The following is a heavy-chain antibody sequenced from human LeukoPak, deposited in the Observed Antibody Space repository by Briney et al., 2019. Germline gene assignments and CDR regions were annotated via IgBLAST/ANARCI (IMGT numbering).Heavy chain of an antibody. CDR2: IRYDGSNK. CDR1: GFTFSSYG. Sequence: PGGSLRLSCAASGFTFSSYGMHWVRQAPGKGLEWVAFIRYDGSNKYYADSVKGRFTISRDNSKNTLYLQMNSLRAEDTAVYYCAKASGSYSYYYYHGMDVWGQGTTVTVSS. CDR3: AKASGSYSYYYYHGMDV. J-gene: IGHJ6*02. D-gene: IGHD1-26*01. V-gene: IGHV3-30*02.